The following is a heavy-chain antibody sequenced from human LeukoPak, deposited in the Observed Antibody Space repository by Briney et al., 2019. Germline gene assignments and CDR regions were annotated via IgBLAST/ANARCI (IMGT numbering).Heavy chain of an antibody. CDR3: ARRSTTRHAFGI. D-gene: IGHD4-17*01. V-gene: IGHV4-39*01. Sequence: SETLSLTCTVSGVSFSSGSYYWGWIRQRPGKGLEWIGSIYYGGSTYHNPSLESRVTISVDTSKNQFSLKLSSVTAADTAVYYCARRSTTRHAFGIWGQGTMVTVSS. CDR1: GVSFSSGSYY. J-gene: IGHJ3*02. CDR2: IYYGGST.